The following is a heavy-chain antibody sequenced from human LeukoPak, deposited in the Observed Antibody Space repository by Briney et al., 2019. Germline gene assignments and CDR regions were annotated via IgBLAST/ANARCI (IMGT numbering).Heavy chain of an antibody. CDR2: FYYSGNI. D-gene: IGHD5-18*01. Sequence: SETLSLTCTAPGGSISSNNYHWGWIRQPPGKGLEWIGSFYYSGNIYYSPSLKSRVDISVDTSKKQFSLKLSSVTAADTAVYYCARLGEYSYGYEFDYWGQGTLVTVSS. CDR3: ARLGEYSYGYEFDY. V-gene: IGHV4-39*07. CDR1: GGSISSNNYH. J-gene: IGHJ4*02.